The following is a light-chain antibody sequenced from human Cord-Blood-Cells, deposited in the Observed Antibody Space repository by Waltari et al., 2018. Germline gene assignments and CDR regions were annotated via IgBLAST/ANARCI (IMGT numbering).Light chain of an antibody. J-gene: IGKJ2*01. CDR1: QSVSSY. CDR3: QQRSNWPPYT. Sequence: EIVLTQSPATLSLYPGERATLSCRASQSVSSYLAWYQQKPGQAPRLLIYDASNRVTGIPARFSGSGSGTDFTLTISSLEPEDFAVYYCQQRSNWPPYTFGQGTKLEIK. V-gene: IGKV3-11*01. CDR2: DAS.